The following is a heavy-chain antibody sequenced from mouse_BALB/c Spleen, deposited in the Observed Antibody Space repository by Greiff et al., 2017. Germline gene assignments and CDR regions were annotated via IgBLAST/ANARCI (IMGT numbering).Heavy chain of an antibody. CDR3: TRRGLGLYAMDY. D-gene: IGHD4-1*01. Sequence: VQLQQSGPELVKPGASVKISCKASGYAFSSSWMNWVKQRPGQGLEWIGRIYPGDGDTNYNGKFKGKATLTADKSSSTAYMQLSSLTSVDSAVYFCTRRGLGLYAMDYWGQGTSVTVSA. J-gene: IGHJ4*01. CDR2: IYPGDGDT. CDR1: GYAFSSSW. V-gene: IGHV1-82*01.